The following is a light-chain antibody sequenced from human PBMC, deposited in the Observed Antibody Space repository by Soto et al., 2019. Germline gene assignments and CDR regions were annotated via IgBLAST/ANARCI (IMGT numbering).Light chain of an antibody. CDR3: QQSYSSPLT. V-gene: IGKV2-28*01. CDR1: QSLLHSNGYNY. Sequence: DIVMTQSPLSLSVTPGEPASISCRSSQSLLHSNGYNYLDWYLQKPGQSPQLLIYLVSNRASGVPDRFSGSGSGTDFTLTITSLQPEDFATYFCQQSYSSPLTFGGGTKVEL. J-gene: IGKJ4*01. CDR2: LVS.